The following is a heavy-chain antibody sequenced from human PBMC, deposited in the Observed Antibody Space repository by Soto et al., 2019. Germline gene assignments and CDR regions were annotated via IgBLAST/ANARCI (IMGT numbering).Heavy chain of an antibody. CDR1: GYTFTSYG. CDR3: ARASDGYRSGWYVGYFDY. D-gene: IGHD6-19*01. Sequence: QVQLVQSGGEVRKPGASVKVSCKASGYTFTSYGVSWVRQAPGQGLEWMGWIRAYTGYTNYAQKFQCRVTITTDTSTSTAYMELRSLISDDPAVYYCARASDGYRSGWYVGYFDYWGQGTLVTVSS. J-gene: IGHJ4*02. CDR2: IRAYTGYT. V-gene: IGHV1-18*04.